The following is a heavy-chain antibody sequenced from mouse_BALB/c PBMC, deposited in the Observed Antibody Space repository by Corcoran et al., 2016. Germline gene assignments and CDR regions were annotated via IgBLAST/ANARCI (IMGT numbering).Heavy chain of an antibody. CDR2: ILPGSGST. D-gene: IGHD1-1*01. Sequence: VQLQQSGAELMKPGASVKISCKATGYTFSSYWIEWVKQRPGHGLEWIGEILPGSGSTNYNEKLKGKATFTADTSSNTAYMQLSSLTSEDSAVYYCARSGFYGSSYDYYAMDYWGQGTSVTVSS. J-gene: IGHJ4*01. V-gene: IGHV1-9*01. CDR1: GYTFSSYW. CDR3: ARSGFYGSSYDYYAMDY.